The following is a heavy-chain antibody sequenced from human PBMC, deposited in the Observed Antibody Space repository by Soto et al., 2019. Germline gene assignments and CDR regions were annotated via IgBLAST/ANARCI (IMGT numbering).Heavy chain of an antibody. Sequence: PGGSLRLSCAASGFTFSSYAMSWVRQAPGKGLEWVSAISGSGGSTYYADSVKGRFTISRDNSKNTLYLQMNSLRAEDTAVYYCAKEFTKVLRFSSDWFDPWGQGTLVTVSS. CDR2: ISGSGGST. D-gene: IGHD3-3*01. J-gene: IGHJ5*02. V-gene: IGHV3-23*01. CDR1: GFTFSSYA. CDR3: AKEFTKVLRFSSDWFDP.